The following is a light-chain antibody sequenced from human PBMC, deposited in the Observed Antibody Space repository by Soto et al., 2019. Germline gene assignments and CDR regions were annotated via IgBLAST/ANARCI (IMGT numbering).Light chain of an antibody. CDR3: QKYNSAPWT. Sequence: DIQMTQSPSSLSASVGDRVTITCRARQGISNYLAWYQQKPGKVPRLLIYVASTLQSGVPSRFSGSGSGTDFTLTISSLQPEDVATDYCQKYNSAPWTFGQGTKVEIK. V-gene: IGKV1-27*01. CDR1: QGISNY. CDR2: VAS. J-gene: IGKJ1*01.